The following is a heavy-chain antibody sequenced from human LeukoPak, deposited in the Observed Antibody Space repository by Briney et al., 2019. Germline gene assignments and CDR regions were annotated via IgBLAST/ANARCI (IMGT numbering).Heavy chain of an antibody. J-gene: IGHJ4*02. CDR2: ISSNGGST. CDR1: GFTFSSYA. D-gene: IGHD6-13*01. Sequence: GGSLRLSCAASGFTFSSYAMHWVRQAPGKGLEYVSAISSNGGSTYYANSVKGRFTISRDNSKNTLYLQMGSLRAEDMAVYYCARDGGCSSSWSDYWGQGTLVTVSS. CDR3: ARDGGCSSSWSDY. V-gene: IGHV3-64*01.